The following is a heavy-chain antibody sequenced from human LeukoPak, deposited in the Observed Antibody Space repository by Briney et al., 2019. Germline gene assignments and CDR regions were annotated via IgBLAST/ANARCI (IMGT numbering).Heavy chain of an antibody. CDR1: GFTFDDYA. CDR3: AKDGYDYVWGSYRQVY. J-gene: IGHJ4*02. D-gene: IGHD3-16*02. Sequence: GGSLRLSCAASGFTFDDYAMHWVRHAPGKGLEWVSSISWNSGSIGYADSVKGRFTISRDNAKNSLYLQMNSLRAEDTALYYCAKDGYDYVWGSYRQVYWGQGTLVTVSS. V-gene: IGHV3-9*01. CDR2: ISWNSGSI.